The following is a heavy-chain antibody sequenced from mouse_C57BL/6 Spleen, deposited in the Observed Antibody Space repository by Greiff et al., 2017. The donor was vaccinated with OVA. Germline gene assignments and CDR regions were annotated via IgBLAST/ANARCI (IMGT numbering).Heavy chain of an antibody. CDR2: IDPSDSYT. D-gene: IGHD1-1*02. Sequence: VQLQQPGAELVRPGTSVKLSCKASGYTFTSYWMHWVKQRPGQGLEWIGVIDPSDSYTNYNQKFKGKATLTVDTSSSTAYMQLSSLTSEDSAVYYCAYGGLVAYWGQGTLVTVSA. V-gene: IGHV1-59*01. CDR1: GYTFTSYW. J-gene: IGHJ3*01. CDR3: AYGGLVAY.